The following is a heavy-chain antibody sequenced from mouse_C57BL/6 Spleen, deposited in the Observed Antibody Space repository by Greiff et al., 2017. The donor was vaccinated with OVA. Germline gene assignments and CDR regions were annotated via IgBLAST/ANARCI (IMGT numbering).Heavy chain of an antibody. CDR3: AHYCAHYYAMDY. CDR2: IDPEDGDT. CDR1: GFNIKDYY. D-gene: IGHD1-1*01. J-gene: IGHJ4*01. Sequence: VQLQQSGAELVRPGASVKLSCTASGFNIKDYYMHWVKQRPEQGLEWIGRIDPEDGDTEYAPKFQGKATMTADTSSNTAYLQLSSLTSEDTAVYYCAHYCAHYYAMDYWGQGTPVTVSS. V-gene: IGHV14-1*01.